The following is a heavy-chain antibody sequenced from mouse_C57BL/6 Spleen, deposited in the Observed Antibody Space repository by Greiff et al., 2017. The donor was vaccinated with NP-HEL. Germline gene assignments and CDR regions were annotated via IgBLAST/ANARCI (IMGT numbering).Heavy chain of an antibody. CDR3: ARRGDYGSSFGNYFDY. J-gene: IGHJ2*01. V-gene: IGHV1-42*01. CDR1: GYSFTGYY. Sequence: VQLQQSGPELVKPGASVKISCKASGYSFTGYYMNWVKQSPEKSLEWIGEINPSTGGTTYNQKFKAKATLTVDKSSSTAYMQLKSLTSEDSAVYYCARRGDYGSSFGNYFDYWGQGTTLTVSS. D-gene: IGHD1-1*01. CDR2: INPSTGGT.